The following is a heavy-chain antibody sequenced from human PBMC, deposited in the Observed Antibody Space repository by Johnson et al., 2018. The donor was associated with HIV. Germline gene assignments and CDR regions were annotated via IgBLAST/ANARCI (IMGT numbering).Heavy chain of an antibody. Sequence: VQLVESGGGVVRPGGSLRLSCAASGFTFDDHGMSWVRQAPGKGLEWVSGINWNGGTTGYVDSVKGGFTISSANAKNSLSLQMNSLRAEDTAVYYCARPPRYYYDSSGYPPMLFDIWGQGTMVTVSS. CDR2: INWNGGTT. CDR1: GFTFDDHG. D-gene: IGHD3-22*01. V-gene: IGHV3-20*04. CDR3: ARPPRYYYDSSGYPPMLFDI. J-gene: IGHJ3*02.